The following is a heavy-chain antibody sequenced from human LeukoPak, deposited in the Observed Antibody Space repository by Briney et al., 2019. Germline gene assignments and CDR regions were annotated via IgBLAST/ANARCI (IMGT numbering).Heavy chain of an antibody. CDR3: ARELWFGELLYYFDY. D-gene: IGHD3-10*01. J-gene: IGHJ4*02. CDR2: IWYDGSNK. CDR1: GFTFSSYG. V-gene: IGHV3-33*01. Sequence: GGSLRLSCAASGFTFSSYGMHWVRQAPGKGLEWVAVIWYDGSNKYYADSVKGRFTISRDNSKNTLYLQMNSLRAEDTAVYYCARELWFGELLYYFDYWGQGTLVTVSS.